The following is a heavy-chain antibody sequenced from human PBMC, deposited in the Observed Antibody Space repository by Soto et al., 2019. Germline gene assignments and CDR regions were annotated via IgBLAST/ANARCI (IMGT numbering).Heavy chain of an antibody. CDR3: ARDYDILNGPNWFDP. Sequence: ASVKVSCKASGYTFTGYYMHWVRQAPGQGLEWMGWINPNSGGTNYAQKFQGRVTMTRDTSISTAYMELSRLRSDDTAVYYCARDYDILNGPNWFDPWGQGTLVTVSS. V-gene: IGHV1-2*02. CDR1: GYTFTGYY. J-gene: IGHJ5*02. D-gene: IGHD3-9*01. CDR2: INPNSGGT.